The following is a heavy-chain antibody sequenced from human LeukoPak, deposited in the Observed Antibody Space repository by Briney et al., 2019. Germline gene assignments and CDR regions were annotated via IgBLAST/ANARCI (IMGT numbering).Heavy chain of an antibody. CDR3: ARAPRLRWFLGDYYYYGMDV. CDR2: INHSGST. Sequence: SETLSLTCAVYGGSFSGYYWSWIRQPPGKGLEWIGEINHSGSTNYNPSLKSRVTISVDTSKNQFSLKLSSVTAADTAMYYCARAPRLRWFLGDYYYYGMDVWGQGTTVTVSS. J-gene: IGHJ6*02. CDR1: GGSFSGYY. V-gene: IGHV4-34*01. D-gene: IGHD4-23*01.